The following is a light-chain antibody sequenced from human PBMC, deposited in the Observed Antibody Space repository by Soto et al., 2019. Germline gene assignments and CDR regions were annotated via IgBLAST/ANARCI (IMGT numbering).Light chain of an antibody. CDR3: QDYSDYSWT. CDR1: QSIGEW. CDR2: DAS. V-gene: IGKV1-5*01. Sequence: DIQMTQSPSTLSASVGDRVTITCRASQSIGEWLAWYQQKPGKAPKVLIYDASRLQSGVPSRFSGSGSGTEFILTISSLQPDDFATYYCQDYSDYSWTFGQGTKV. J-gene: IGKJ1*01.